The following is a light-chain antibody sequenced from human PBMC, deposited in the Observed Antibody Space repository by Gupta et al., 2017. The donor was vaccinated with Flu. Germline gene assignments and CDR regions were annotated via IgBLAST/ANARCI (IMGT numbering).Light chain of an antibody. V-gene: IGLV1-47*01. CDR3: AAWDDSLSGVV. J-gene: IGLJ2*01. CDR2: RNN. CDR1: SSNIGSNY. Sequence: QSVLTQPPSASGTPGQRVTISCSGSSSNIGSNYVYWYQQLTGTAPKLLIYRNNKRPSGVPDRFSGSKSGTSASLAISGLRSEDEADYYCAAWDDSLSGVVFGGGTKLTVL.